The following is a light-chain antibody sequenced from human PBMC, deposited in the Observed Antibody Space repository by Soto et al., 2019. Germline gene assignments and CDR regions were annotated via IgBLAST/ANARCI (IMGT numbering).Light chain of an antibody. CDR3: SSYKTGRSVYV. CDR1: SSDGGGYIY. V-gene: IGLV2-14*01. J-gene: IGLJ1*01. Sequence: QSVLREPAAVSGSPGKSITISCTGTSSDGGGYIYVSWYQQHPGKAPKLVIYEVSNRPSGVSDRFSGSKSGNTASLTISGLQAEDEADYFCSSYKTGRSVYVFGSGTKATVL. CDR2: EVS.